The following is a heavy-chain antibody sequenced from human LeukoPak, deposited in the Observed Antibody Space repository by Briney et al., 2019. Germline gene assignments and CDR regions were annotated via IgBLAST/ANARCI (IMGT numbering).Heavy chain of an antibody. V-gene: IGHV4-59*01. J-gene: IGHJ5*02. CDR2: IYYSGST. D-gene: IGHD1-14*01. CDR1: GGSIRSYY. Sequence: SETLSLTCTVSGGSIRSYYWSWIPQPPGKGLEWIGYIYYSGSTNYNPSLKSRVTISVDTSKNQFSLKLSSVTAADTAVYYCASSTAEDMGFDPWGQGTLVTVSS. CDR3: ASSTAEDMGFDP.